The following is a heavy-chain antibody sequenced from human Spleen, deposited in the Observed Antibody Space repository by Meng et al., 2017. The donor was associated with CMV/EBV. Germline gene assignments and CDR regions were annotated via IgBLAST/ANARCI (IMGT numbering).Heavy chain of an antibody. CDR3: ARASRVPVTLDY. CDR1: GFTVSSNY. D-gene: IGHD4-11*01. J-gene: IGHJ4*02. V-gene: IGHV3-66*01. CDR2: IYSGGST. Sequence: EGQLVESGGGLVRLGGSLRLSCAASGFTVSSNYMSWVRQAPGKGLEWVSVIYSGGSTYYADSVKGRFTISRDNSKNTLYLQMNSLRAEDTAVYYCARASRVPVTLDYWGQGTLVTVSS.